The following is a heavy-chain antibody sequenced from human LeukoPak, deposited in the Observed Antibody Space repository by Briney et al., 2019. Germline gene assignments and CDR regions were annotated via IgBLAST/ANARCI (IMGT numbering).Heavy chain of an antibody. CDR3: TTDRYYDNSELQFQH. CDR1: GFTLNNAW. J-gene: IGHJ1*01. Sequence: PGGSLRLSCAASGFTLNNAWMSWVRQAPGKGLEWLGRIKRETDGGTIDYAAPVKVRFTISRDDSRNTLYLQMDSLKIEDTAVYYCTTDRYYDNSELQFQHWGQGTLVTVFS. D-gene: IGHD3-22*01. CDR2: IKRETDGGTI. V-gene: IGHV3-15*01.